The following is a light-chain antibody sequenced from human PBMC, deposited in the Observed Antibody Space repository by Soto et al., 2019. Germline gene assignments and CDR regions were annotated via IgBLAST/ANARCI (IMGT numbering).Light chain of an antibody. J-gene: IGLJ3*02. CDR3: QVWDTGSDHWV. V-gene: IGLV3-21*02. CDR1: GIGNKS. CDR2: DDS. Sequence: SYELTQPPSVSVAPGLRASLTCGGNGIGNKSVHWYQQKPGQAPVLVAYDDSDRPSGIPERFSGSNSGSTATLTISRVEVGDEADYFCQVWDTGSDHWVFGGGTKLTVL.